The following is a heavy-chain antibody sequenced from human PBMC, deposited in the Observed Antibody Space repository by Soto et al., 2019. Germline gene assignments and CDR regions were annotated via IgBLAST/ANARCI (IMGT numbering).Heavy chain of an antibody. CDR2: TAYPGNT. D-gene: IGHD1-26*01. J-gene: IGHJ5*02. CDR3: ARDMHAGFTYYFDP. Sequence: KSSESRSPTWFVSGGSITSYHWSWNRQLEGGGRGWIAFTAYPGNTNYIPSLKSRVTISMDTSKNKLSLKLTSMTAGDTAVYYCARDMHAGFTYYFDPWGQGTMVTVSS. CDR1: GGSITSYH. V-gene: IGHV4-59*13.